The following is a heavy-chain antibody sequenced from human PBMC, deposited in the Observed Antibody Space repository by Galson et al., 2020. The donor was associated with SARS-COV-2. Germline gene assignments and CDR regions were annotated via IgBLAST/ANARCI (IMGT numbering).Heavy chain of an antibody. CDR3: ARYYYDSSGWLGYFDY. J-gene: IGHJ4*02. CDR1: GFTVSSNY. D-gene: IGHD3-22*01. Sequence: VGSLRLSCAASGFTVSSNYMSWVRQAPGKGLEWVSVIYSGGSTYYADSVKGRFTISRDNSKNTLYLQMNSLRAEDTAVYYCARYYYDSSGWLGYFDYWGQGTLVTVSS. CDR2: IYSGGST. V-gene: IGHV3-53*01.